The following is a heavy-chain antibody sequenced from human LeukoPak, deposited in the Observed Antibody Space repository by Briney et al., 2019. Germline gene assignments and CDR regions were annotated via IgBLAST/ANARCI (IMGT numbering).Heavy chain of an antibody. CDR3: AGFGTFGNNWFDP. J-gene: IGHJ5*02. Sequence: SETLSLTCTVSGGSITSYYWSWIRQPPGKGLEWIGYMYYSGSTNYNPSLKSRVSTSVETSKNQLSLKLKSVTAADTAVYYCAGFGTFGNNWFDPWGQGILVTVSS. D-gene: IGHD1-1*01. CDR2: MYYSGST. CDR1: GGSITSYY. V-gene: IGHV4-59*01.